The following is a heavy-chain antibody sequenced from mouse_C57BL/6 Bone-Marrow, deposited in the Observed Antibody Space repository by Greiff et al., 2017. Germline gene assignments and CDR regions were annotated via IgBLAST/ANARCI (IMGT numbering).Heavy chain of an antibody. CDR2: IYPGSGST. CDR1: GYTFTSYW. CDR3: AREDSSGYLYYAMDY. D-gene: IGHD3-2*02. Sequence: QVQLQQPGAELVKPGASVQMSCKASGYTFTSYWITWVKQRPGQGLEWIGDIYPGSGSTNYNEKFKRKATLTVDTSSSTAYMQLSSLTSEDSAVYYCAREDSSGYLYYAMDYWGQGTSVTVSS. V-gene: IGHV1-55*01. J-gene: IGHJ4*01.